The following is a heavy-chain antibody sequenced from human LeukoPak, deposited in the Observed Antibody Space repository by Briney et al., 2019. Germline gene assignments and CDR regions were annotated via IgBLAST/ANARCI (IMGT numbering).Heavy chain of an antibody. V-gene: IGHV3-64D*06. CDR1: GFTFSRYA. CDR2: ISSNGGGT. J-gene: IGHJ5*02. Sequence: PGGSLRLSCSASGFTFSRYAMHWVRQAPGKGLEYVSAISSNGGGTYYADSVKGRFTISRDNSKNTLYLQMSSLRAEDTAVYYCVKDIEAVAGTWWFDPWGQGTLVTVSS. CDR3: VKDIEAVAGTWWFDP. D-gene: IGHD6-19*01.